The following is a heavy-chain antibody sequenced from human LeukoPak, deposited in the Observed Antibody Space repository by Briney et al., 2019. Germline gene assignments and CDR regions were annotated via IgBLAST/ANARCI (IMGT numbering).Heavy chain of an antibody. J-gene: IGHJ6*02. D-gene: IGHD4-17*01. V-gene: IGHV3-33*01. CDR3: ARDPPIGSDYGYYYYYGMDV. CDR1: GFTFSSYG. Sequence: GGSLRLSCAASGFTFSSYGMHWVRQAPGKGLEWVAVIWYDGSNKYYADSVKGRFTISRDNSKNTLYLQMNSLRAEDTAVYYRARDPPIGSDYGYYYYYGMDVWGQGTTVTVSS. CDR2: IWYDGSNK.